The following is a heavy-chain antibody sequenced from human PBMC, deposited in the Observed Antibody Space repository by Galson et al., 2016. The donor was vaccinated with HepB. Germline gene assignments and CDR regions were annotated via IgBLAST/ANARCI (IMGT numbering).Heavy chain of an antibody. D-gene: IGHD3-3*02. CDR1: GFSLNSGGVG. V-gene: IGHV2-5*02. CDR3: AHHFCSGIKGPGGDV. J-gene: IGHJ6*02. CDR2: IYWDDDK. Sequence: PALVKPTQTLTLTCTFSGFSLNSGGVGVGWIRQPPGKALEWLALIYWDDDKRYSPSLKSRLTITKDTAKNQVVLTLTNVDPVDPATYFRAHHFCSGIKGPGGDVWGQGTTVTVSS.